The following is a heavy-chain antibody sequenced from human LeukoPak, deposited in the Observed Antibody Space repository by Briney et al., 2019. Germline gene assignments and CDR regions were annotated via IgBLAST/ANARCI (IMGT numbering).Heavy chain of an antibody. D-gene: IGHD5-18*01. Sequence: GESLKISCKASGYSFTGFWIGWVRQMPGKGLEWMGIIYPYDSETRYSPSFQGQVTISADKSISTAYLQWSSLKASDTAMYYCARHIGYSAWDPDYWGQGTLVTVSS. CDR1: GYSFTGFW. CDR3: ARHIGYSAWDPDY. V-gene: IGHV5-51*01. CDR2: IYPYDSET. J-gene: IGHJ4*02.